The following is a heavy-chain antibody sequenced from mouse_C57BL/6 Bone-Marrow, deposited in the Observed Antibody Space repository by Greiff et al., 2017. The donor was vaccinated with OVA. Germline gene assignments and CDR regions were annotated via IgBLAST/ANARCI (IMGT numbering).Heavy chain of an antibody. D-gene: IGHD4-1*01. V-gene: IGHV5-15*01. Sequence: DVMLVESGGGLVQPGGSLKLSCAASGFTFSDYGMAWVRQAPRKGPEWVAFISNLAYSIYYADTVTGRFTISRENAKNTLYLEMSSLRSEDTAMYYCARQNWDEYFDVWGTGTMVTVSS. CDR1: GFTFSDYG. CDR2: ISNLAYSI. J-gene: IGHJ1*03. CDR3: ARQNWDEYFDV.